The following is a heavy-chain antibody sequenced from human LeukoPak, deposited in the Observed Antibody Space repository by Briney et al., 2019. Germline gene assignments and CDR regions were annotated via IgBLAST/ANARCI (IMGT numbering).Heavy chain of an antibody. CDR1: GFAFSDSR. CDR2: ITRDGSST. Sequence: GGSLRLSCVASGFAFSDSRMHWVRQAPGKGLEWVSRITRDGSSTAYADSVKGRFTVSRDNARTTLYLQMNSLRVENTAVYFCAKSRRDFWGQGTLVTVSS. CDR3: AKSRRDF. J-gene: IGHJ4*02. V-gene: IGHV3-74*01.